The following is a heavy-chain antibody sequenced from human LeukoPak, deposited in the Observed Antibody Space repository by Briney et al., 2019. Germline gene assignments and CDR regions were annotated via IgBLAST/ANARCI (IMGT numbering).Heavy chain of an antibody. J-gene: IGHJ4*02. D-gene: IGHD3-22*01. CDR3: ASSYFYDGNRYFDY. V-gene: IGHV4-59*08. CDR2: IYYTGST. Sequence: SETLSLTCTVSGGSITSYYWNWIRQSPGKGLEAIGYIYYTGSTNSNPSLKSRVTISVDTSKNQFFLRLSSVTAADTAMYYCASSYFYDGNRYFDYWGRGTLVTVSS. CDR1: GGSITSYY.